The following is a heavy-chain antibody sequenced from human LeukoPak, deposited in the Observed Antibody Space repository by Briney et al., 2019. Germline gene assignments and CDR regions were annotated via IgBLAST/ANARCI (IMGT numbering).Heavy chain of an antibody. CDR1: GYSFTSYW. CDR3: ARKDSTGSTNFEY. D-gene: IGHD2-8*01. J-gene: IGHJ4*02. V-gene: IGHV5-10-1*01. CDR2: IDPSDSYT. Sequence: GASLMISCKGSGYSFTSYWISWVRQLPGKGLEWMGRIDPSDSYTSYSPSFQGHVTISADKSISTAYLQWSSLRASDTAMYYCARKDSTGSTNFEYWGQGTLVTVSS.